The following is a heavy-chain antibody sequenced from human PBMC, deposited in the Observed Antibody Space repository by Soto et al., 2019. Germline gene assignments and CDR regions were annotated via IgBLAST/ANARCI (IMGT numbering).Heavy chain of an antibody. V-gene: IGHV4-30-4*01. CDR1: GGSISSGDYY. J-gene: IGHJ5*02. CDR3: ARVVFLLRFLWFDP. CDR2: IYYSGST. Sequence: PSETLSLTCTVSGGSISSGDYYWSWIRQPPGKGLEWIGYIYYSGSTHYNPSLKSRVTISVDTSKNQFSLKLSSVTAADTAVYYCARVVFLLRFLWFDPWGQGTLVTVSS. D-gene: IGHD3-3*01.